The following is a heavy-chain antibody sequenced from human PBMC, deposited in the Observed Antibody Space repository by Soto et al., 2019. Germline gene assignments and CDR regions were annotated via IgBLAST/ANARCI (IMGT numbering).Heavy chain of an antibody. CDR1: GCTFGGST. D-gene: IGHD3-9*01. V-gene: IGHV3-48*02. CDR3: ARDAYDILTGYLEGDYYYYGMDV. Sequence: PGWSLRLSCAAAGCTFGGSTMNWVRQAPGSGLEGVAYMSRRGETIYYADSVKGRCTISRDNAENSLYLQMNSLRDEDTAVYYCARDAYDILTGYLEGDYYYYGMDVWGQGTTVTVSS. CDR2: MSRRGETI. J-gene: IGHJ6*02.